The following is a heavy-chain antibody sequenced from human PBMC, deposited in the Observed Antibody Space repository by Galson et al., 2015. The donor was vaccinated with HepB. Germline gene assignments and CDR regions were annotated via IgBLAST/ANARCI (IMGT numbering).Heavy chain of an antibody. J-gene: IGHJ3*02. CDR2: INQSGGT. V-gene: IGHV4-34*09. CDR3: ASPVITPGRFDI. Sequence: QLQLQESDSGLVKPSQTLSLTCAVYGGSFSDYYWSWIRQPPGKGPEWIGEINQSGGTNYNPSLKSRLTISLDTSKNQFSLKLRSVTAADTAVYYCASPVITPGRFDIWGQGTMVTVS. D-gene: IGHD1-14*01. CDR1: GGSFSDYY.